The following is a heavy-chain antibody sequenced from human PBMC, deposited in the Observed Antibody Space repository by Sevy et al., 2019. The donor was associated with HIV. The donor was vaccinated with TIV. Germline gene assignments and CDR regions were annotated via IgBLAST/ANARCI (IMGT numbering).Heavy chain of an antibody. D-gene: IGHD2-21*01. CDR3: ARDGEGYLGRGSTTAAFDI. J-gene: IGHJ3*02. V-gene: IGHV3-7*01. CDR1: GFTFSSYW. CDR2: IKQDGSEK. Sequence: GESLKISCAASGFTFSSYWMSWVRQAPGKGLEWVANIKQDGSEKYYVDSVKARFTISRDNAKNSLYLQMNSLRAEDTAVYYCARDGEGYLGRGSTTAAFDIWGQGTMVTVSS.